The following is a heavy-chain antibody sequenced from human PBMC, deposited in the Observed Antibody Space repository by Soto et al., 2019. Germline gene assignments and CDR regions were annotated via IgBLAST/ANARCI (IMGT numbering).Heavy chain of an antibody. D-gene: IGHD3-22*01. Sequence: GEYLKISCKGSGYSFAGYWITWVRQKPGKGLEWMGRIDPSDSQTYYSPSFRGHVTISVTKSITTVFLQWSSLRASDTAMYYCARQIYDSDTGPNFQYYFDSWGQGTPVTVSS. CDR2: IDPSDSQT. CDR3: ARQIYDSDTGPNFQYYFDS. J-gene: IGHJ4*02. CDR1: GYSFAGYW. V-gene: IGHV5-10-1*01.